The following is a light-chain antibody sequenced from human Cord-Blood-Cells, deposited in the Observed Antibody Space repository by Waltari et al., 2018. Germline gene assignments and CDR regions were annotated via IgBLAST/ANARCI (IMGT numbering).Light chain of an antibody. CDR3: CSYAGSSTNWV. CDR2: EGS. Sequence: QSALTQPASVSGSPGQSLTISCTGTSSAVGSYNLVSWYQQHPGKAPKLMIYEGSKRPSGVSNRFSGSKSGNTASLTISGLQAEDEADYYCCSYAGSSTNWVFGGGTKLTVL. J-gene: IGLJ3*02. V-gene: IGLV2-23*01. CDR1: SSAVGSYNL.